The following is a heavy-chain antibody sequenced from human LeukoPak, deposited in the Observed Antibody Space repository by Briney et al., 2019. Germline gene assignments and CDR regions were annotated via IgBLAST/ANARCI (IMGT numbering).Heavy chain of an antibody. CDR1: GFTFSSYG. J-gene: IGHJ4*02. CDR3: ARDRKSTWSFDY. V-gene: IGHV3-30*03. Sequence: PGGSLRLSCAASGFTFSSYGMHWVRQAPGKGLEWVAVISHDGNNKHYADSVKGRFTISRDNSKNTLYLQMNSLRPEDTAVYSCARDRKSTWSFDYWGQGILVTASS. CDR2: ISHDGNNK. D-gene: IGHD6-13*01.